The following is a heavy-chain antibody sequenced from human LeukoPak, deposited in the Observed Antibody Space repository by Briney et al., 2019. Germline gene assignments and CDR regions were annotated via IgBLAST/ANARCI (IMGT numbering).Heavy chain of an antibody. CDR2: INAGNGNT. D-gene: IGHD2-8*02. Sequence: SVKLSRKPSGYTFTSYAIHCGPQAPAQRHEWMGWINAGNGNTKYSQKFQGRVTITRDTSASTAYMELSSLRSEDTAVYYCARGGSGVLGDYWGQGTLVTVSS. CDR1: GYTFTSYA. CDR3: ARGGSGVLGDY. V-gene: IGHV1-3*01. J-gene: IGHJ4*02.